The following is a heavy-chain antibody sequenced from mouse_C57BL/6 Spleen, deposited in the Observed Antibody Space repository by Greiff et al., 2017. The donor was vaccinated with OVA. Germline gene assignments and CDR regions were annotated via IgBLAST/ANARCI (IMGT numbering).Heavy chain of an antibody. D-gene: IGHD1-1*01. V-gene: IGHV1-42*01. CDR1: GYSFTGYY. J-gene: IGHJ2*01. Sequence: VQLKESGPELVKPGASVKISCKASGYSFTGYYMNWVKQSPEKSLEWIGEINPSTGGTTYNQKFKAKATLTVDKSSSTAYMQLKSLTSEDSAVYYCARTKVYYGSSPYFDYWGQGTTLTVSS. CDR3: ARTKVYYGSSPYFDY. CDR2: INPSTGGT.